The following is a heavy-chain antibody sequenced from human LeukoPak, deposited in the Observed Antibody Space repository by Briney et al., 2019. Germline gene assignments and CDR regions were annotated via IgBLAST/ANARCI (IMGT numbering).Heavy chain of an antibody. CDR3: ARLNVAFDY. D-gene: IGHD3-16*01. Sequence: SETLSLTCTVSGGSISSYYWSWTRQPPGKGLEWIGYIYYSGSTNYNPSLKSRVTISVDTSKNQFSLKLSSVTAADTAVYYCARLNVAFDYWGQGTLVTVSS. CDR2: IYYSGST. V-gene: IGHV4-59*01. J-gene: IGHJ4*02. CDR1: GGSISSYY.